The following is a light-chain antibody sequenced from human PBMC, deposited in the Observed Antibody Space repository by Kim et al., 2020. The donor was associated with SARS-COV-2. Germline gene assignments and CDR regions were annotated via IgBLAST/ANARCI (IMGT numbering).Light chain of an antibody. Sequence: LSPGERATLSCRASQGFATYLAWYQQKPGQAPRLLIYGASNRATGIPDRFTGSGSGTDFTLTISSLEPEDCAVYFCQQRGDWPQTFGQGTKVDIK. J-gene: IGKJ1*01. CDR2: GAS. V-gene: IGKV3-11*01. CDR3: QQRGDWPQT. CDR1: QGFATY.